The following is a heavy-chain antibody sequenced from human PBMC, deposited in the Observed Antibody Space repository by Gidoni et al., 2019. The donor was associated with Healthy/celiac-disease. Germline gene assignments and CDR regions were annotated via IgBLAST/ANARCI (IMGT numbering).Heavy chain of an antibody. Sequence: VQLVESGGGVVQPRRSLRLSCAASGFTFSSYGMHWVRQAPGKGLEWVAVIWYDGSNKYYADSVKGRFTISRDNSKNTLYLQMNSLRAEDTAVYYCASQRDYGDYSSHDAFDIWGQGTMVTVSS. V-gene: IGHV3-33*01. D-gene: IGHD4-17*01. J-gene: IGHJ3*02. CDR2: IWYDGSNK. CDR1: GFTFSSYG. CDR3: ASQRDYGDYSSHDAFDI.